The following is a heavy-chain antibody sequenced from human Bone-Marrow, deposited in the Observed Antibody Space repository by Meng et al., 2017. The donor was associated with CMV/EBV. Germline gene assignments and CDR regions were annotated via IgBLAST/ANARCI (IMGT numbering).Heavy chain of an antibody. Sequence: GESLKISCAASGFTFSSYGMHWVRQAPGKGLEWVAFIRYDGSNKYYADSVKGRFTISRDNSKNTLYLQMNSLRAEYTAVYYCAKDFPPPGVGMDVWGQGTTVTVSS. CDR2: IRYDGSNK. CDR1: GFTFSSYG. CDR3: AKDFPPPGVGMDV. V-gene: IGHV3-30*02. J-gene: IGHJ6*02. D-gene: IGHD2-8*01.